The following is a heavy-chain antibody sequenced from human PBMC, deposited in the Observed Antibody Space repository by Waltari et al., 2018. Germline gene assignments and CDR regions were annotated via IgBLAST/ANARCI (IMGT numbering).Heavy chain of an antibody. V-gene: IGHV4-59*11. D-gene: IGHD1-26*01. Sequence: QVQLQESGPGLVKPSETLSLTCTVSGGSISSHYWSWIRQPPGQGLEWIGYIYYSGSTNYNPSLKSRVTISVDTSKNQFSLKLSSVTAADTAVYYCAIVPLGRGGSYYGFDYWGQGTLVTVSS. CDR1: GGSISSHY. CDR2: IYYSGST. CDR3: AIVPLGRGGSYYGFDY. J-gene: IGHJ4*02.